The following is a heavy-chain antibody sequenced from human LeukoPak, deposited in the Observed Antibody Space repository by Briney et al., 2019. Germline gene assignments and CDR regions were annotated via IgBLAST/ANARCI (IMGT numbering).Heavy chain of an antibody. J-gene: IGHJ4*02. Sequence: GGSLRLSCAGCGFIFSNYAMSWVSRAPGKGLEWVSSITCNGYSTFYAESVKGRFTISRANSKSALYRQMNSLRAEDTAVYHCAINDSSGWYFFWGQGTLATVSS. CDR2: ITCNGYST. CDR1: GFIFSNYA. CDR3: AINDSSGWYFF. D-gene: IGHD6-19*01. V-gene: IGHV3-23*01.